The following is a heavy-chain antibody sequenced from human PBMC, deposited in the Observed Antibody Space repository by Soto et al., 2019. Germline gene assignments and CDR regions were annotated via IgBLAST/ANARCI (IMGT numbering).Heavy chain of an antibody. J-gene: IGHJ6*02. CDR2: ITSNGGYT. V-gene: IGHV3-64*01. CDR3: XXXXXXXXXXXV. Sequence: EVQLVESGGGLVQPGGSLRLSCAASGFTFSNYAMHWVRQAPGKGLECVSAITSNGGYTDYSSSVKGRFTISRDNSKNTLYLQMGSLRAXXXXXXXXXXXXXXXXXXXVXGQGTTVTVSS. CDR1: GFTFSNYA.